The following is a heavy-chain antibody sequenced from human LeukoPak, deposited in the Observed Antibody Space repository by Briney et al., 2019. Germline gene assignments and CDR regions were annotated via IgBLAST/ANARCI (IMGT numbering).Heavy chain of an antibody. D-gene: IGHD4-23*01. Sequence: GASVKVSCKVSGYTLTELSMHWVRQAPGKGLEWMGGFDPEDGETIYAQKFQGRVTMTEDTSTDTAYMELSSLRSEDTAVYYCATDDYGGLTPNWYFDLWGRGTLVTVSS. J-gene: IGHJ2*01. V-gene: IGHV1-24*01. CDR1: GYTLTELS. CDR2: FDPEDGET. CDR3: ATDDYGGLTPNWYFDL.